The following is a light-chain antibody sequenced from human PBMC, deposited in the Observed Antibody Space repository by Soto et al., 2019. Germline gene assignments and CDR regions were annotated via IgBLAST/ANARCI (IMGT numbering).Light chain of an antibody. V-gene: IGKV3-20*01. CDR1: QSISNIL. CDR3: QLYGGSLIT. J-gene: IGKJ3*01. CDR2: GAS. Sequence: EIVLKQSPDTLSLSPGERANLSCRASQSISNILVAWYRQKPGQPPRPLIYGASNRATGIPDRFSGRGSGTECTLTISRLEPEDCAVDYCQLYGGSLITFGHVTKVDI.